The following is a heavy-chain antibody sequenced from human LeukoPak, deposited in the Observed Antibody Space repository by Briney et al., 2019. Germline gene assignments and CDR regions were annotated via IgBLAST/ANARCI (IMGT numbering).Heavy chain of an antibody. CDR3: AAGRLGSWAFDI. D-gene: IGHD3-10*01. CDR1: GFTFTSSA. CDR2: IVVGSGNT. V-gene: IGHV1-58*02. J-gene: IGHJ3*02. Sequence: ASVKVSCKASGFTFTSSAMQWVRQARGQRLEWIGCIVVGSGNTTYAQKFQERVTITRDMSTSTAYMELSSLRSEDTAVYYCAAGRLGSWAFDIWGQGTMVTVSS.